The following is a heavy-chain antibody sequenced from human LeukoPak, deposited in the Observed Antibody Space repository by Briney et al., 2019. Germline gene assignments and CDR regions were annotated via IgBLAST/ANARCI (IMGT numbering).Heavy chain of an antibody. J-gene: IGHJ3*02. CDR2: INHSGST. Sequence: PSETLSLTCAVYGGSFSGYYWSWIRQPPGKGLEWIGEINHSGSTNYNPSLKSRVTISVDTSKNQFSLKLSSVTAADTAVYYCARMPITMIVARAFDIWGQGTMVTVSS. V-gene: IGHV4-34*01. CDR1: GGSFSGYY. D-gene: IGHD3-22*01. CDR3: ARMPITMIVARAFDI.